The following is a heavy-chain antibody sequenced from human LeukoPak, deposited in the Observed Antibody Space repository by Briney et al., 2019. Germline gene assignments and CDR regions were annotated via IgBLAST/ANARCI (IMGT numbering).Heavy chain of an antibody. CDR1: GGSISSHY. J-gene: IGHJ4*02. Sequence: SETLSLTCTVSGGSISSHYWNWIRQPAGKGLEWIGRIYMSGSTNYNPSLKSRVTMSVDMSKNQFSLKLNSVAAAATAVYYCARVRSQFIAARPDITLQYYFDYWGQGTLVTVSS. V-gene: IGHV4-4*07. CDR3: ARVRSQFIAARPDITLQYYFDY. CDR2: IYMSGST. D-gene: IGHD6-6*01.